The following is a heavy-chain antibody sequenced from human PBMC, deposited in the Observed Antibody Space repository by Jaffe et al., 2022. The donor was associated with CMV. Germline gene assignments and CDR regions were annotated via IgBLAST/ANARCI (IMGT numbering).Heavy chain of an antibody. CDR3: ARTHGTYWQFDS. J-gene: IGHJ4*02. D-gene: IGHD2-8*02. CDR2: IDWNGDQ. CDR1: GFSLNTRGMC. V-gene: IGHV2-70*13. Sequence: QVTLRESGPALVKPTQTLTLTCTFSGFSLNTRGMCVSWIRQPPGKALEWLARIDWNGDQYYTSSLETGLTISKDTSKKQVVLTMSNVDPVDTATYYCARTHGTYWQFDSWGPGILVTVSS.